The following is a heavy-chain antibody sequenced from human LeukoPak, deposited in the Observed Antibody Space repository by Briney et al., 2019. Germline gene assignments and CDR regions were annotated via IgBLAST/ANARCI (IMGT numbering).Heavy chain of an antibody. CDR3: AKAAVVPAANTRFDP. CDR2: ISGSGGST. D-gene: IGHD2-2*01. J-gene: IGHJ5*02. Sequence: TGGSLRLSCAASGFTFSSYAMSWVRQAPGKGLEWVSAISGSGGSTYYADPVKGRFTISRDNSKNTLYLQMNSLRAEDTAVYYCAKAAVVPAANTRFDPWGQGTLVTVSS. V-gene: IGHV3-23*01. CDR1: GFTFSSYA.